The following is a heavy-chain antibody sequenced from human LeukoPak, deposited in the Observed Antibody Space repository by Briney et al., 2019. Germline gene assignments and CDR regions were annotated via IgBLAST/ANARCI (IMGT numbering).Heavy chain of an antibody. CDR1: GFTFSSYA. CDR2: ISGSGGST. V-gene: IGHV3-23*01. Sequence: PGGSLRLSCAASGFTFSSYAMSWFRQAPGKGLEWVSAISGSGGSTYYADSVKGRFTISRENSKNTLYLQMNSLTAEDTAVYYCAKDQLVVVVAASLYNWFDPWAREPWSPSPQ. J-gene: IGHJ5*02. CDR3: AKDQLVVVVAASLYNWFDP. D-gene: IGHD2-15*01.